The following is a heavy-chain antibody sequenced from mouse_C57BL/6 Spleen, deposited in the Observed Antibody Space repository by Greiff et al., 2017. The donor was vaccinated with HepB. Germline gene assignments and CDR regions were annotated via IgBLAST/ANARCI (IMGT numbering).Heavy chain of an antibody. V-gene: IGHV1-50*01. J-gene: IGHJ4*01. Sequence: VQLQQSGAELVKPGASVKLSCKASGYTFTSYWMQWVKQRPGQGLEWIGEIDPSDSYTNYNQKFKGKATLTVDTSSSTAYMQLSSLTSEDSAVYYCARGGLYGPYAMDYWGQGTSVTVSS. CDR1: GYTFTSYW. CDR3: ARGGLYGPYAMDY. D-gene: IGHD1-1*02. CDR2: IDPSDSYT.